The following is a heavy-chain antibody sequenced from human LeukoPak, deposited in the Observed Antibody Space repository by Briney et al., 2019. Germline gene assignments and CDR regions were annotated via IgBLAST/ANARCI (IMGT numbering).Heavy chain of an antibody. CDR2: IFYSGNT. J-gene: IGHJ4*02. D-gene: IGHD3-22*01. CDR3: ARALYYGNGYFFFDY. CDR1: GGSISSRDHY. Sequence: PSETLSLTCSVSGGSISSRDHYWSWIRQHPGKGLEWIGYIFYSGNTHYNPSLKSRGTISVDPSKNQFSLKLSSVTAADTAVYYCARALYYGNGYFFFDYWGQGTLVTVSS. V-gene: IGHV4-31*03.